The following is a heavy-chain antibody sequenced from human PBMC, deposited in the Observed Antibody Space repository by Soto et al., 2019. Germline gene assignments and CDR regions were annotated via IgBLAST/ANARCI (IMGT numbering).Heavy chain of an antibody. CDR3: ARGGGSDSFDY. J-gene: IGHJ4*02. D-gene: IGHD1-26*01. CDR1: GGSITYGGYS. CDR2: INHLETT. V-gene: IGHV4-30-2*01. Sequence: SETLSLTCTVSGGSITYGGYSWSWIRQTPGKGLEWTGYINHLETTFYNPSFESRLTLSIDRAKNQFSLKLHSMSAADRAVYFCARGGGSDSFDYWGQGILVTVSS.